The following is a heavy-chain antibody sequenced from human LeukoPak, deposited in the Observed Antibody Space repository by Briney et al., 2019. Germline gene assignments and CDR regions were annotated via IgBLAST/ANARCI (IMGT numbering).Heavy chain of an antibody. CDR1: GFTFSSYA. D-gene: IGHD3-22*01. CDR3: ARGGYYDSSGPFDY. V-gene: IGHV3-30-3*01. CDR2: ISYDGSNK. Sequence: PGGSLRLSCAASGFTFSSYAMHWVRQAPGKGLEWVAVISYDGSNKYYADSVKGRFTISRDNSKNTPYLQMNSLRAEDTAVYYCARGGYYDSSGPFDYWGQGTLVTVSS. J-gene: IGHJ4*02.